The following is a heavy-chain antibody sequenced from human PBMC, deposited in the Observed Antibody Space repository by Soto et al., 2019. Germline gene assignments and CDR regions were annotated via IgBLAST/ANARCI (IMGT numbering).Heavy chain of an antibody. D-gene: IGHD3-3*01. Sequence: PGESLKISCKGSGYSFTSYWIGWVRQMPGKGLEWMGIIYPGDSDTRYSPSFQGQVTISADKSISTAYLQWSSLKASDTAMYYCARQTRESITIFGVVIEGPYYYYGMDVWGQGTTVTVSS. V-gene: IGHV5-51*01. J-gene: IGHJ6*02. CDR2: IYPGDSDT. CDR3: ARQTRESITIFGVVIEGPYYYYGMDV. CDR1: GYSFTSYW.